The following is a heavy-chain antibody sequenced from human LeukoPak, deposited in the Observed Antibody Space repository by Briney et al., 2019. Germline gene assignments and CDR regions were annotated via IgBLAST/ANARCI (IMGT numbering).Heavy chain of an antibody. J-gene: IGHJ4*02. CDR2: IYPGDSDT. V-gene: IGHV5-51*01. CDR1: GYSFTTYW. Sequence: GESLKISCKGSGYSFTTYWIAWVRQMSGKGLEWMGVIYPGDSDTRDSPSFQGPVTLSADKSISTAYLQWSSLKASDTAIYYCARALVGAATLSYWGQGTLVTVSS. CDR3: ARALVGAATLSY. D-gene: IGHD1-26*01.